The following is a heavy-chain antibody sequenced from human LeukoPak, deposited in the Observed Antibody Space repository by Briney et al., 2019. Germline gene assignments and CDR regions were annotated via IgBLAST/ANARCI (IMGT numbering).Heavy chain of an antibody. D-gene: IGHD3-22*01. CDR2: ISWNSGSI. V-gene: IGHV3-9*01. Sequence: GGSLRLSCAVSGFGVHTFAMHWVRHAPGKGLEWVSGISWNSGSIGYADSVKGRFTISRDNAKNSLYLQMNSLRAEDTALYYCAKGGHYYDSSGYYLRTPHFDYWGQGTLVTVSS. J-gene: IGHJ4*02. CDR3: AKGGHYYDSSGYYLRTPHFDY. CDR1: GFGVHTFA.